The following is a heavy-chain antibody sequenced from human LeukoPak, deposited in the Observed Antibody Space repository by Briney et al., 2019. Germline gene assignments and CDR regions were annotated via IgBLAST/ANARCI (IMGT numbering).Heavy chain of an antibody. CDR1: GGSFSGYY. CDR3: ARGRAARSPFDY. J-gene: IGHJ4*02. D-gene: IGHD6-6*01. CDR2: INHSGST. V-gene: IGHV4-34*01. Sequence: SETLSLTCAVYGGSFSGYYWSWIRQPPGKGLEWIGEINHSGSTNYNPSLKSRVTISVDTSKNQFSLKLSSVTAADTAVYYCARGRAARSPFDYWGQGTLVTVSS.